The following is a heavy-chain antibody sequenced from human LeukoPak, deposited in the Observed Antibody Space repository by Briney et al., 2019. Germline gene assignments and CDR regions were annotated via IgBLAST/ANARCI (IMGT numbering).Heavy chain of an antibody. J-gene: IGHJ3*02. V-gene: IGHV3-21*01. D-gene: IGHD2-21*02. CDR3: ARGGVTAIRSDAFDI. CDR2: LTIDSSYI. Sequence: GGSLRLSCAASGFTFSRYAMRWVRQAPGKGLEWVSSLTIDSSYIYYADSVKGRFTVSRDNAKNSLYLEMNSLRAEDAAVYYCARGGVTAIRSDAFDIWGQGTMVTVSS. CDR1: GFTFSRYA.